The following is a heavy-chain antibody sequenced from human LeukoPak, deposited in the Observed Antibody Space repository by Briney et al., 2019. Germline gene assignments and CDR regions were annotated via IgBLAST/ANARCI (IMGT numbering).Heavy chain of an antibody. CDR3: AKGSSGVGYDIFGLDP. V-gene: IGHV3-23*01. J-gene: IGHJ5*02. Sequence: PGGSLRLSCAASGFTFSSYAMSWVRQAPGKGLEWVSAISGSGGSTYYADSVKGRFTISRDNSKNTLYLQMNSLRAEDTAEYYCAKGSSGVGYDIFGLDPWGQGTLVTVSS. D-gene: IGHD3-9*01. CDR1: GFTFSSYA. CDR2: ISGSGGST.